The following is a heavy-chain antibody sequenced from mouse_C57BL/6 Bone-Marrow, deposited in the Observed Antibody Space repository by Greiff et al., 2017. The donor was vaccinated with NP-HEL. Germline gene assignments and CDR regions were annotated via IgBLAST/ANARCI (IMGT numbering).Heavy chain of an antibody. J-gene: IGHJ2*01. Sequence: QVHVKQPGAELVKPGASVKLSCKASGYTFTSYWMHWVKQRPGQGLEWIGMIHPNSGSTNYNEKFKSKATLTVDKSSSTAYMQLSSLTSEDSAVYYCARGDYDGYYFDYWGQGTTLTVSS. D-gene: IGHD2-4*01. CDR1: GYTFTSYW. CDR2: IHPNSGST. CDR3: ARGDYDGYYFDY. V-gene: IGHV1-64*01.